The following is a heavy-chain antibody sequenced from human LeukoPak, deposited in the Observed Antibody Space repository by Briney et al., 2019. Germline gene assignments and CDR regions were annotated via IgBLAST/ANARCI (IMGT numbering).Heavy chain of an antibody. J-gene: IGHJ3*02. CDR3: ARDTSIKQQLVLSDAFDI. D-gene: IGHD6-13*01. CDR2: IYTSEST. CDR1: GGPISSYY. Sequence: SETLSLTCSVSGGPISSYYWSWIRQPAGKGLEWIGRIYTSESTNYNPSLKSRVTMSVDASKNQFSLKLSSVTAADTAVYYCARDTSIKQQLVLSDAFDIWGQGTMVTVSS. V-gene: IGHV4-4*07.